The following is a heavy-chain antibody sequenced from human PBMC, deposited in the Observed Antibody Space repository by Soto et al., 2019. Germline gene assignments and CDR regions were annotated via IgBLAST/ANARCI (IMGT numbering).Heavy chain of an antibody. J-gene: IGHJ3*02. CDR2: ISAYNGNT. CDR3: ARRTTWGAFDI. CDR1: GYTFTSYG. Sequence: GASVTVSCQAPGYTFTSYGISWVRQAPGQGLEWMGWISAYNGNTNYAQKLQGRVTMTTDTSTSTAYLELRSLRSDDTAVYYCARRTTWGAFDIWGQGTMVTVSS. D-gene: IGHD4-17*01. V-gene: IGHV1-18*01.